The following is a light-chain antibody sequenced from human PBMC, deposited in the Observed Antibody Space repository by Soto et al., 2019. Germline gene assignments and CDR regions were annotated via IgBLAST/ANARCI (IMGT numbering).Light chain of an antibody. Sequence: DIQMTQSPSTLSASVGDRVTITCRASQSINNWLAWYQQKPGKAPKVMIYDVSTVESGLPSTFSGSGSVTECSLAFSTRSPHEFAAYYCQKYNDRLGGCTRVEIE. J-gene: IGKJ4*01. CDR1: QSINNW. CDR3: QKYNDR. V-gene: IGKV1-5*01. CDR2: DVS.